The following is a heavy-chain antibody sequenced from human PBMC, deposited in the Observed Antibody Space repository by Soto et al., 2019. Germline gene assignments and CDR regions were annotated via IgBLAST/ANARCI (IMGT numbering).Heavy chain of an antibody. J-gene: IGHJ6*02. Sequence: QVQLVQSGAEVKKPGASVKVSCKASGYTFTSYGISWVRQAPGQGLEWMGWISAYNGNTNYAQKLQGRVTMTTDTATSTAYVELRSLRSDDTAVYYCARDDNCSGGSCYQTKSMDVWGQGTTVTVSS. V-gene: IGHV1-18*01. D-gene: IGHD2-15*01. CDR2: ISAYNGNT. CDR1: GYTFTSYG. CDR3: ARDDNCSGGSCYQTKSMDV.